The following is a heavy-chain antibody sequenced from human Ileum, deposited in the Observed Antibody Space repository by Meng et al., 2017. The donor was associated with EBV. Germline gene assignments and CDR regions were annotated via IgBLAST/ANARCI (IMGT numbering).Heavy chain of an antibody. V-gene: IGHV3-74*01. CDR2: IDTDGSTT. CDR3: VRGGLGPWY. D-gene: IGHD3/OR15-3a*01. CDR1: GLPFSNSW. J-gene: IGHJ4*02. Sequence: VGSGGGLVQLGGYLGPSWAALGLPFSNSWMHWLRQAPGKGLVWVSHIDTDGSTTNYAGSVKGRFTISRDNAKNTLSLQMNSLRVEDTAVYYCVRGGLGPWYWGQGTLVTVSS.